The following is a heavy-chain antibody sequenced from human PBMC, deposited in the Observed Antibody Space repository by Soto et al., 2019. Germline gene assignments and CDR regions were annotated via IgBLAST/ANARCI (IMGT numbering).Heavy chain of an antibody. D-gene: IGHD4-17*01. J-gene: IGHJ4*02. V-gene: IGHV3-33*01. CDR1: GFTFSSYG. CDR3: ASGSLTDYGDYLADNY. CDR2: IWYDGSNK. Sequence: GGSLRLSCAASGFTFSSYGMHWVRQAPGKGLEWVAVIWYDGSNKYYADSVKGRFTISRDNSKNTLYLQMNSLRAEDTAVYYLASGSLTDYGDYLADNYGGQGTRAT.